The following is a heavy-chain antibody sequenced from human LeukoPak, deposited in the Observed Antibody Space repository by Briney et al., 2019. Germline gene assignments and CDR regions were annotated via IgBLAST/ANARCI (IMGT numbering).Heavy chain of an antibody. CDR3: ARDLSLPGDPFSGYYYYMDV. D-gene: IGHD2-21*01. CDR2: INPNSGGT. Sequence: ASVKVSCKASGYTFTGYYMHWVRQAPGQGLEWMGRINPNSGGTNYAQKFQGRVTMTRDTSISTAYMELSRLRSDDTAVYYCARDLSLPGDPFSGYYYYMDVWGKGITVTVSS. CDR1: GYTFTGYY. V-gene: IGHV1-2*06. J-gene: IGHJ6*03.